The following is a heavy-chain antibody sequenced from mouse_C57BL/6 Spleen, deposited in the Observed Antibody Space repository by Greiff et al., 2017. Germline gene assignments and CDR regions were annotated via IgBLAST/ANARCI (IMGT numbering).Heavy chain of an antibody. V-gene: IGHV5-12*01. D-gene: IGHD4-1*01. J-gene: IGHJ2*01. CDR1: GFTFSDYY. Sequence: EVQRVESGGGLVQPGGSLKLSCAASGFTFSDYYMYWVRQTPEQRLEWVAYISNGGGSTYYPDTVKGRFTISRDNAKNTRYLQMSRLKSEDTAMDYCAGRRTEVDYWGQGTTLTVSS. CDR3: AGRRTEVDY. CDR2: ISNGGGST.